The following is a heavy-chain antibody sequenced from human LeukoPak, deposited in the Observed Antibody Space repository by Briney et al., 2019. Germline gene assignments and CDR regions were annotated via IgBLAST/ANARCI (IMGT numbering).Heavy chain of an antibody. CDR3: ARYSSSSWGYFHS. D-gene: IGHD6-6*01. CDR1: GGSISSYY. CDR2: IYHGGST. Sequence: SETLSLTCTVSGGSISSYYWSWTRQPPGKGLEWIGSIYHGGSTYYNPCLESRVTISLDTSKNHFSLKLTSVTAADTAVYYCARYSSSSWGYFHSWGQGILVTVSS. V-gene: IGHV4-59*08. J-gene: IGHJ4*02.